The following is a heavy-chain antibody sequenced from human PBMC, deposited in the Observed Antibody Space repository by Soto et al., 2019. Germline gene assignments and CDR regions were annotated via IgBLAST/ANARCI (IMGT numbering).Heavy chain of an antibody. CDR1: GGSISSYY. CDR2: IYTSGST. Sequence: SETLSLTCTVSGGSISSYYWSWIRQPAGKGLEWIGRIYTSGSTNYNPSLKSRVTMSVDTSKNQFSLKLSSVTAADTAVYYCAREMGTYYYDSSGYFPLDYWGQGTMVTVYS. V-gene: IGHV4-4*07. D-gene: IGHD3-22*01. J-gene: IGHJ4*02. CDR3: AREMGTYYYDSSGYFPLDY.